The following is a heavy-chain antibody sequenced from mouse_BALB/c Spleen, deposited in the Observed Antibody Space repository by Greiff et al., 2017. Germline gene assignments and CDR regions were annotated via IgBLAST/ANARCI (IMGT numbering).Heavy chain of an antibody. CDR2: INPSNGRT. D-gene: IGHD1-1*01. J-gene: IGHJ2*01. Sequence: VQLQQPGADLVKPGASVKLSCKASGYTFTSYWMHWVKQRPGQGLEWIGEINPSNGRTNYNEKFKSKATLTVDKSSSTAYMQLSSLTSEDSAVYYCARYYGSSYYFDYWGQGTTLTVSS. V-gene: IGHV1S81*02. CDR3: ARYYGSSYYFDY. CDR1: GYTFTSYW.